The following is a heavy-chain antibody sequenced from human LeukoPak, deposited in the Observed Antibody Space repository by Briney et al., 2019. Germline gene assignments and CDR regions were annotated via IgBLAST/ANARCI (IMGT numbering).Heavy chain of an antibody. D-gene: IGHD3-3*01. V-gene: IGHV4-39*01. Sequence: SETLSLTCTVSGGTISHNSYYWAWIRQPPGKGLEWIGSIHYSGHTYYNPSLKSRVTISVDTSKNQFSLNLSSATATETAVYYCAKLYSSYYIFDYWGQGTVVAVSS. J-gene: IGHJ4*02. CDR3: AKLYSSYYIFDY. CDR2: IHYSGHT. CDR1: GGTISHNSYY.